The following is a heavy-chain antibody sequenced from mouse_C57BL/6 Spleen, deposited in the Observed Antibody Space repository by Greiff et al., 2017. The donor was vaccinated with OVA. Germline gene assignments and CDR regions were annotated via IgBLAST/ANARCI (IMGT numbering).Heavy chain of an antibody. Sequence: VQLQESGAELVKPGASVKMSCKASGYTFTSYWITWVKQRPGQGLEWIGDIYPGSGSTNYNEKFKSKATLTVDTSSSTAYMQLSSLTSEDSAVYYGARSGAYYSNRYYFDYWGQGTTLTVSS. CDR1: GYTFTSYW. CDR3: ARSGAYYSNRYYFDY. CDR2: IYPGSGST. J-gene: IGHJ2*01. D-gene: IGHD2-5*01. V-gene: IGHV1-55*01.